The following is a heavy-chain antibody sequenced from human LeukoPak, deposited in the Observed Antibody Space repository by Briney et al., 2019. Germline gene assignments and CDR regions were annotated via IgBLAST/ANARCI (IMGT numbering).Heavy chain of an antibody. V-gene: IGHV3-23*01. J-gene: IGHJ6*02. CDR1: GFCFSSYA. CDR3: AKDLSYGMDV. Sequence: PGGSLRLSCAASGFCFSSYAMSWVRQGPGKGAEWVLALSGSGDSAYYVDSVKGRFTISRDNSKNTLYLRVNSLRVEDTAVYYCAKDLSYGMDVWGQGTTVTVSS. CDR2: LSGSGDSA.